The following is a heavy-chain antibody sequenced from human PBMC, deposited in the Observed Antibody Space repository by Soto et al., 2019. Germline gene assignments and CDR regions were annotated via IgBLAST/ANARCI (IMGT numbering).Heavy chain of an antibody. D-gene: IGHD2-15*01. CDR2: IIPIFGTA. J-gene: IGHJ6*02. CDR1: GGTFSSYA. Sequence: QVQLVQSGAEVKKPGSSVKVSCKASGGTFSSYAISWVRQAPGQGLEWMGGIIPIFGTANYAQKFQGRVTITADESTSTAYMELSSLRSEDTAVYYCARDMGSYDAPYDYGMDVWGQGTTVTVSS. CDR3: ARDMGSYDAPYDYGMDV. V-gene: IGHV1-69*01.